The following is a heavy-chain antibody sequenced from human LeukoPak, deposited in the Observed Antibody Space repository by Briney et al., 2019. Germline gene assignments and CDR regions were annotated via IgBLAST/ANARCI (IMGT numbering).Heavy chain of an antibody. J-gene: IGHJ4*02. CDR3: ARDRSDRLAVAGTSAFDY. CDR2: ISSSSSYI. D-gene: IGHD6-19*01. CDR1: GFTFSNAW. Sequence: GGSLRLSCAASGFTFSNAWMSWVRQAPGKGLEWVSSISSSSSYIYYADSVKGRFTISRDNAKNSLYLQMNSLRAEDTAVYYCARDRSDRLAVAGTSAFDYWGQGTLITVSS. V-gene: IGHV3-21*01.